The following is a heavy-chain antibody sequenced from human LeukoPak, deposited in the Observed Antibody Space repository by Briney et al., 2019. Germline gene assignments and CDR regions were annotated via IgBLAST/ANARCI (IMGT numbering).Heavy chain of an antibody. V-gene: IGHV3-9*01. D-gene: IGHD6-13*01. CDR2: IGWNSGSI. CDR3: ARDQKRRGIGSSWFFDY. Sequence: GGSLRLSCAASGLTFNDYAMHWVRPAPGKGLEGVSGIGWNSGSIGYAASVKGRFTISRDNAKNSLYLQMNSLRAEDTAVYYCARDQKRRGIGSSWFFDYWGQGTLVTVSS. CDR1: GLTFNDYA. J-gene: IGHJ4*02.